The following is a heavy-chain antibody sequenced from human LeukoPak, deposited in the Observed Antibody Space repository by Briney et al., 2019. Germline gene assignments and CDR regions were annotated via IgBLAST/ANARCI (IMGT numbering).Heavy chain of an antibody. V-gene: IGHV3-30-3*01. Sequence: GGSLRLSCAASGFTFRKYVIHWVRQAPGKGLEWVAVTSSDLNVKLYADSVKGRFTISRDNSRSTLYLQMNSLRPEDTAIYYCAREGYYGSGSPPSLYFDYWGQGTLVTVSS. CDR2: TSSDLNVK. D-gene: IGHD3-10*01. CDR1: GFTFRKYV. J-gene: IGHJ4*02. CDR3: AREGYYGSGSPPSLYFDY.